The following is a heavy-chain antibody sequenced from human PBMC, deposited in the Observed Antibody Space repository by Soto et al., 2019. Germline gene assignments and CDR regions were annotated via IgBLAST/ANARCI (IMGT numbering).Heavy chain of an antibody. J-gene: IGHJ4*02. CDR1: GFSLSTSGEG. Sequence: QITLKESGPTLVKPSQTLTLTCSFSGFSLSTSGEGVGWIRQPPGKALEWLALIYWDDDKHYSPSLKSRLTVTKDTSKNRVVLTMTNMDPMDTATYYCAHRQWLGHIDYWGQGTLVTVSS. V-gene: IGHV2-5*02. CDR3: AHRQWLGHIDY. D-gene: IGHD6-19*01. CDR2: IYWDDDK.